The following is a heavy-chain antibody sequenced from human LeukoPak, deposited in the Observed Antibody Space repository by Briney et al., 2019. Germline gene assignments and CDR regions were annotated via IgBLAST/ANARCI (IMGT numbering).Heavy chain of an antibody. CDR1: GGFISGSGHY. V-gene: IGHV4-31*03. Sequence: SETLSLTCTVSGGFISGSGHYWTWTRQHPGGGLEWLGFIHPGGTIYYNPSLSGRLTISAGTSNNQMSLKLSSVTAADTAVYYCSTGGDTAKGGDSWGQGTLVTVSS. J-gene: IGHJ4*02. CDR2: IHPGGTI. D-gene: IGHD5-18*01. CDR3: STGGDTAKGGDS.